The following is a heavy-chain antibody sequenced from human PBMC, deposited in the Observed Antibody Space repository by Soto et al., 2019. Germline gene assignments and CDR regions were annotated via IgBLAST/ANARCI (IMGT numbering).Heavy chain of an antibody. J-gene: IGHJ6*04. CDR3: ARDPLNTARFPQEDYYHYGMDV. Sequence: ASVKVSCKASGYTFTSYYMHWVRQAPGQGLEWMGIINPSGGSTSYAQKFQGRVTMTRDTSTSTVYMELSSLRSEDTAVYYCARDPLNTARFPQEDYYHYGMDVWGKGTTVPVCS. CDR1: GYTFTSYY. CDR2: INPSGGST. V-gene: IGHV1-46*01. D-gene: IGHD5-18*01.